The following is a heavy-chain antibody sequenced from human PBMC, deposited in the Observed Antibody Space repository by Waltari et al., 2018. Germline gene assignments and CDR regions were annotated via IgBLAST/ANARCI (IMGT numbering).Heavy chain of an antibody. D-gene: IGHD2-21*01. Sequence: EVQLLESGGGLVQPGGSLRLSCAASGFNFNTYDMSWVRQAPGKGRGGVSAISPCGGNTHYGDSVKGRFSISRDNSKNTLYLQLNSLRAEDTAVYYCAKDRDESEPYCGSDCYWDYWGQGTLVTVSS. CDR2: ISPCGGNT. V-gene: IGHV3-23*01. CDR3: AKDRDESEPYCGSDCYWDY. J-gene: IGHJ4*02. CDR1: GFNFNTYD.